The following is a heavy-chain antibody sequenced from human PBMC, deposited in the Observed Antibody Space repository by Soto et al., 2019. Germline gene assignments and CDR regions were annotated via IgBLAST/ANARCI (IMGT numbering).Heavy chain of an antibody. CDR2: IYSGGST. J-gene: IGHJ4*02. D-gene: IGHD3-9*01. CDR3: AREKGVLRYFDWSPTLDY. CDR1: GFTVSSNY. Sequence: EVQLVESGGGLIQPGGSLRLSCAAYGFTVSSNYMSWVRQAPGKGLEWVSVIYSGGSTYYADSVKGRFTISRDNSKNTLYLQMNSLRAEDTAVYYCAREKGVLRYFDWSPTLDYWGQGTLVTVSS. V-gene: IGHV3-53*01.